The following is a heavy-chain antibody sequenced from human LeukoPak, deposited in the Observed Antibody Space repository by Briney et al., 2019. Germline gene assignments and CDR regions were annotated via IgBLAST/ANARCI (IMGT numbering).Heavy chain of an antibody. CDR2: ISYDATNK. CDR1: GFTFSNYG. J-gene: IGHJ5*02. V-gene: IGHV3-30*03. CDR3: AANIVVVPAAPDWFDP. Sequence: GGSLRLSCAASGFTFSNYGIHWVRQAPGKGLEWVAVISYDATNKYYTYSVKGRFTISRDNAKNSLYLQMNSLRAEDTAVYYCAANIVVVPAAPDWFDPWGQGTLVTVSS. D-gene: IGHD2-2*01.